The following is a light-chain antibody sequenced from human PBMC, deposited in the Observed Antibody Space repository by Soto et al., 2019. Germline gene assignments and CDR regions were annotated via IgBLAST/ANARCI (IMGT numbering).Light chain of an antibody. J-gene: IGKJ5*01. V-gene: IGKV3-15*01. CDR2: GAS. CDR1: HNIRTN. CDR3: QQYNNWPPSII. Sequence: EIVLTQSPGTLSLSPGERATLSCRASHNIRTNLAWYQHKPGQAPRLLIYGASTRATDTPVRFRGSGSGTEVTLTISSLQSEAFAVYYCQQYNNWPPSIIFGQGTRLEIK.